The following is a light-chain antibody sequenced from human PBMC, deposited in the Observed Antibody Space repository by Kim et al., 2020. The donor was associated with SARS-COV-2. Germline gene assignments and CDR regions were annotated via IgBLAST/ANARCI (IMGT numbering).Light chain of an antibody. V-gene: IGLV1-47*01. CDR1: TYNIGSNY. CDR2: RNN. CDR3: AAWDDSLSGRGVV. Sequence: VTTSCSGSTYNIGSNYVYWYQQLPGTAPKLLIYRNNQRPSGVPDRFSGSKSGTSASLAISGLRSEDEADYYCAAWDDSLSGRGVVFGGGTQLTVL. J-gene: IGLJ2*01.